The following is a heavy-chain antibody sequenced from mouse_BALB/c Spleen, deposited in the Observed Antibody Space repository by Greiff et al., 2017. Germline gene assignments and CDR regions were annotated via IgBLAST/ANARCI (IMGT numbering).Heavy chain of an antibody. CDR1: GFTFSDYY. V-gene: IGHV5-4*02. Sequence: EVHLVESGGGLVKPGGSLKLSCAASGFTFSDYYMYWVRQTPEKRLEWVATISDGGSYTYYPDSVKGRFTISRDNAKNNLYLQMSSLKSEDTAMYYCARAAIYYGYGGRLAMDYWGQGTSVTVSS. D-gene: IGHD2-2*01. CDR3: ARAAIYYGYGGRLAMDY. J-gene: IGHJ4*01. CDR2: ISDGGSYT.